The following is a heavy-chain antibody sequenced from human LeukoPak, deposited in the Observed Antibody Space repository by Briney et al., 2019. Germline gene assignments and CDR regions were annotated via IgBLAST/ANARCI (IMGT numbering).Heavy chain of an antibody. D-gene: IGHD3-10*01. CDR1: GYSISSGYY. J-gene: IGHJ6*03. Sequence: PSETLSLTCAVSGYSISSGYYWGWVRQPPGKGLEWIGSMYHSGSTYYNPSLKSRVTISVDTSKNQFSLKLSSVTAADTAVYYCARDREAYGSGLHYYYYMDVWGKGTTVTVSS. CDR3: ARDREAYGSGLHYYYYMDV. V-gene: IGHV4-38-2*02. CDR2: MYHSGST.